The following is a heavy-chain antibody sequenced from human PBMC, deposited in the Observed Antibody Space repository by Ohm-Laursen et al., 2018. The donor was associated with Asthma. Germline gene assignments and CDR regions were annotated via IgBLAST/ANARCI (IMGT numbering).Heavy chain of an antibody. Sequence: SLRLSCSAPGFTLGDYFMHWVRQGPGEGLHWISHLFPDGRRTNCAAAVRGRFTISRDDAQNTLYLQMNSLTVADTAVYYCARGNLEGLLWGQGTLVTVSS. D-gene: IGHD3-10*01. CDR1: GFTLGDYF. CDR3: ARGNLEGLL. J-gene: IGHJ4*02. V-gene: IGHV3-74*01. CDR2: LFPDGRRT.